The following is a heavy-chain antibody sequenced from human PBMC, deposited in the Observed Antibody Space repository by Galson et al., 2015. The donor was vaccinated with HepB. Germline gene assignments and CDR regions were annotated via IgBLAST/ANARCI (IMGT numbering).Heavy chain of an antibody. CDR2: ISAYNGNT. D-gene: IGHD1-26*01. CDR1: GFTFSSYA. Sequence: SCAASGFTFSSYAMHWVRQAPGQGLEWMGWISAYNGNTNYAQKLQGRVTMTTDTSTSTAYMELRSLRSDDTAVYYCARESRRGSGSYWGGFDYWGQGTLVTVSS. J-gene: IGHJ4*02. V-gene: IGHV1-18*01. CDR3: ARESRRGSGSYWGGFDY.